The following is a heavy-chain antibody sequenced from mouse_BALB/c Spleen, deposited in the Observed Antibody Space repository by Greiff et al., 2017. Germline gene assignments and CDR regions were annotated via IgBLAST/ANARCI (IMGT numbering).Heavy chain of an antibody. Sequence: EVQLQESGGGLVQPGGSRKLSCAASGFTFSSFGMHWVRQAPEKGLEWVAYISSGSSTIYYADTVKGRFTISRDNPKNTLFLQMTSLRSEDTAMYYCARYDNYEGYYYAMDYWGQGTSVTVSS. CDR2: ISSGSSTI. D-gene: IGHD2-1*01. CDR3: ARYDNYEGYYYAMDY. CDR1: GFTFSSFG. V-gene: IGHV5-17*02. J-gene: IGHJ4*01.